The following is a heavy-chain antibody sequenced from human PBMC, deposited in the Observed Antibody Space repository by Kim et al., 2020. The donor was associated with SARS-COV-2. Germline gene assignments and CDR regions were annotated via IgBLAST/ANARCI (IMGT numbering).Heavy chain of an antibody. CDR1: GGSISSYY. CDR2: IYYSGST. J-gene: IGHJ5*02. V-gene: IGHV4-59*13. D-gene: IGHD3-3*01. Sequence: SETLSLTCTVSGGSISSYYWSWIRQPPGKGLEWIGYIYYSGSTNYNPSLKSRVTISVDTSKNQFSLKLSSVTAADTAVYYCARDKITIFGVGNWFDPWGQGTLVTVSS. CDR3: ARDKITIFGVGNWFDP.